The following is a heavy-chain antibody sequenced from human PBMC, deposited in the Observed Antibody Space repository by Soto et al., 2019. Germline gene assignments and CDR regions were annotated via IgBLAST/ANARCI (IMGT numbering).Heavy chain of an antibody. D-gene: IGHD6-13*01. J-gene: IGHJ4*02. CDR2: ISAYNGNT. Sequence: QVQLVQSGAEVKKPGASVKVSCKASGYTFTSYGISWARQAPGQGLEWMGWISAYNGNTNYAQKLQGRVTMTTDTSTSTAYMELRSLRSDDTAVYYCAMGSSWYLEHVTPYFDYWGQGTLVTVSS. V-gene: IGHV1-18*01. CDR1: GYTFTSYG. CDR3: AMGSSWYLEHVTPYFDY.